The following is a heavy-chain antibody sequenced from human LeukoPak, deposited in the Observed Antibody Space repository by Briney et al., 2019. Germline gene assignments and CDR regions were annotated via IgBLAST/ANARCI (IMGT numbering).Heavy chain of an antibody. V-gene: IGHV4-61*02. CDR2: IYTSGST. CDR1: GGSISSGSYY. CDR3: ARDLLDTMTAEDAFDI. J-gene: IGHJ3*02. D-gene: IGHD3-22*01. Sequence: SQTLSLACTVSGGSISSGSYYWSWIRQPAGKGLEWIGRIYTSGSTNYNPSLKSRVTISVDTSKNQFSLKLSSVTAADTAVYYCARDLLDTMTAEDAFDIWGQGTMVTVSS.